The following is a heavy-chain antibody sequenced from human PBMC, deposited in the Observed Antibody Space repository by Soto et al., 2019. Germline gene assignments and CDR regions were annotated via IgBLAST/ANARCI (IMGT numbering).Heavy chain of an antibody. J-gene: IGHJ5*02. D-gene: IGHD3-22*01. CDR3: ARRAGGSRYGWFDP. CDR2: IYYSGST. V-gene: IGHV4-59*08. Sequence: PSETLSLTCTVSGGSISSYYWSWIRQPPGKGLEWIGYIYYSGSTNYNPSLKSRVTISVDTSKNQFSLKLSSVTAADTVVYYCARRAGGSRYGWFDPWGQGTLVTVSS. CDR1: GGSISSYY.